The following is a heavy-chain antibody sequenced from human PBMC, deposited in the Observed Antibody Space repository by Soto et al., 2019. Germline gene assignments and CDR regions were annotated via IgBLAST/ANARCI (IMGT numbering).Heavy chain of an antibody. CDR3: VHPRSTMQIPRT. D-gene: IGHD5-12*01. CDR2: IGSNVGST. Sequence: GGSLRLACSASGFSFSLFSLLWDRKARGNGLEYGSGIGSNVGSTYYAFSVKSRFSISRDNSKNTLYLHMSSLRAVDTAVYYCVHPRSTMQIPRTLGQGTRGTVAS. V-gene: IGHV3-64D*06. J-gene: IGHJ5*02. CDR1: GFSFSLFS.